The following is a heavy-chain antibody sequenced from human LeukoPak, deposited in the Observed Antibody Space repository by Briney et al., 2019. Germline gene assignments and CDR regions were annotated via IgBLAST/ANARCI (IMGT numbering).Heavy chain of an antibody. D-gene: IGHD2-2*02. CDR3: AREGGYCSSTSCYKHFDY. J-gene: IGHJ4*02. V-gene: IGHV1-69*04. CDR1: GGTFSSHG. CDR2: IIVMLGTT. Sequence: SVKVSCKASGGTFSSHGITWVRQAPGQGLEWMGRIIVMLGTTNYAQKFQGRLTITADKSTSTAYMELSSLSSEDTAVYYCAREGGYCSSTSCYKHFDYWGQGTLVTVSS.